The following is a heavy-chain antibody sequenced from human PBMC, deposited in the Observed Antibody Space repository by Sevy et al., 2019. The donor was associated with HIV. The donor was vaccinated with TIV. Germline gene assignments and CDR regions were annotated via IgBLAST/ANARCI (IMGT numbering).Heavy chain of an antibody. Sequence: SETLSLTCTVSGGSVSSGSYYWSWIRQPPGKGLEWIGYIYYSGSTNYNPSLKSRVTISVDTSKNQFSLKLSSVTAAYTAVYYCAREIPDYSKGGRDWFDPWGQGTLVTVSS. CDR1: GGSVSSGSYY. CDR2: IYYSGST. D-gene: IGHD4-4*01. V-gene: IGHV4-61*01. J-gene: IGHJ5*02. CDR3: AREIPDYSKGGRDWFDP.